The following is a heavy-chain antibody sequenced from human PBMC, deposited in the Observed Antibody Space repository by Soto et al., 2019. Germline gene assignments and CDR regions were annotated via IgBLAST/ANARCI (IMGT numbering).Heavy chain of an antibody. CDR3: TRDPYSDSSGYYYFLGDAFDI. CDR2: IRSKAYGGTT. D-gene: IGHD3-22*01. J-gene: IGHJ3*02. V-gene: IGHV3-49*04. CDR1: GFTVGDYA. Sequence: GGSLRLSCTASGFTVGDYAMSWVRQAPGKGLEWVGFIRSKAYGGTTEYAASVKGRFTISRDDSKSIAYLQMNSLKTEDTAVYYCTRDPYSDSSGYYYFLGDAFDIWGQGTMVPVSS.